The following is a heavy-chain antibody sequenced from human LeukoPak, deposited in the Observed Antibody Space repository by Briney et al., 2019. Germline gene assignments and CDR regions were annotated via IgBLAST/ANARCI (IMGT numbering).Heavy chain of an antibody. CDR2: IDRSGDDT. CDR3: AKGGAELDY. V-gene: IGHV3-23*01. D-gene: IGHD1-26*01. CDR1: GFTFIRHA. Sequence: GGSLRLSCAASGFTFIRHAMIWVRQAPGRGVDGVSTIDRSGDDTYYRDSVKGRFTISRDNSKSTLYLQMYSLRAEDTAIYYCAKGGAELDYWGQGTLVTVSS. J-gene: IGHJ4*02.